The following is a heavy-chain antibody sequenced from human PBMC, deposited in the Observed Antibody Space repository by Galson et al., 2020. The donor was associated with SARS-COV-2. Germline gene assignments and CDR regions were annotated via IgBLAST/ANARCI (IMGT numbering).Heavy chain of an antibody. V-gene: IGHV3-30*01. CDR1: GFTFSSYA. D-gene: IGHD2-2*01. J-gene: IGHJ6*03. CDR3: ARTYIVVVPAACMDV. CDR2: ISYDGSNK. Sequence: GGSLRLSCAASGFTFSSYAMHWVRQAPGKGLEWVAVISYDGSNKYYADSVKGRFTISRDNSTNTLYLQMNSLRAEDTAVYYCARTYIVVVPAACMDVWGKGTTVTVSS.